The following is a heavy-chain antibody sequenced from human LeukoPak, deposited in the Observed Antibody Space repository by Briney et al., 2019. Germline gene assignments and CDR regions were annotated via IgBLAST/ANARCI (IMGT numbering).Heavy chain of an antibody. CDR2: IRTSSSHT. D-gene: IGHD3-9*01. Sequence: PGGSLRLSCAASGFTFSSHSMNWVRQAPGKGLEWVSYIRTSSSHTNYANSVKGRFTISRDNAKNSLYLQMNSLRAEDTAVYYCARDLTGKLRYFDWLLFFDYWGQGTLVTVSS. CDR1: GFTFSSHS. J-gene: IGHJ4*02. V-gene: IGHV3-21*05. CDR3: ARDLTGKLRYFDWLLFFDY.